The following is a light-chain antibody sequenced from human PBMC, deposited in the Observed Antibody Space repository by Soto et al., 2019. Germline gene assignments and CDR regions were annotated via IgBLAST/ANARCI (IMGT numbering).Light chain of an antibody. Sequence: EIVMTQSPATLSVSPGERATLSCRASQSVSSNLAWYQQKPGQAPRLLIYGASTRATGIPARFSGSGSGTEFTLTISSLQSEHFAVYYCQQYNNWRVTFGHGTKVDIK. V-gene: IGKV3-15*01. J-gene: IGKJ3*01. CDR3: QQYNNWRVT. CDR2: GAS. CDR1: QSVSSN.